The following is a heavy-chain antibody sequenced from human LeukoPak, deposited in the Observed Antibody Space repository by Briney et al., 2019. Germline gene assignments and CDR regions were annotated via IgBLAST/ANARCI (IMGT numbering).Heavy chain of an antibody. V-gene: IGHV3-30*18. Sequence: GGSLRLSCAASGFTFSSNGMHWVRQAPGKGLEWVAVMSYDGTNKYYGDSVKGRFTISRDNSKNTLYLQMSSLRAEDTAMYYCAKDLGATINPWYYFDNWGQGTLVTVSS. CDR2: MSYDGTNK. J-gene: IGHJ4*02. CDR3: AKDLGATINPWYYFDN. CDR1: GFTFSSNG. D-gene: IGHD5-12*01.